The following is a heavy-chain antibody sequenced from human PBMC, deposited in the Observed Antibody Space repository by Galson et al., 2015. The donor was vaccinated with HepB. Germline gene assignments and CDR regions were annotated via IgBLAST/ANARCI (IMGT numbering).Heavy chain of an antibody. J-gene: IGHJ3*02. CDR3: TSLLSSSGGRAVTTVRVFDI. CDR1: GFTFGDYA. Sequence: SLRLSCAASGFTFGDYAMSWVRQAPGKGLEWVGFIRSKAYGGTTEYAASVKGRFTISRDDSKSIAYLQMNSLKTEDTAVYYCTSLLSSSGGRAVTTVRVFDIWGQGTMVTVSS. CDR2: IRSKAYGGTT. D-gene: IGHD4-17*01. V-gene: IGHV3-49*04.